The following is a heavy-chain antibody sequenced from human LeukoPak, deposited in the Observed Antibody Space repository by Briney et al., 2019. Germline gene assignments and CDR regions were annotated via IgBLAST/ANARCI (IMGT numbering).Heavy chain of an antibody. CDR2: INHSGST. CDR3: ARLAQSSSSWYSSYYYGMDA. CDR1: GGSFSGYY. Sequence: PSETLSPTCAVYGGSFSGYYWSWIRQPPGKGLEWIGEINHSGSTHYNPSLKSRVTISVDTSKNQFSLKLSSATAADTAVYYCARLAQSSSSWYSSYYYGMDAWGQGTTVTVSS. V-gene: IGHV4-34*01. J-gene: IGHJ6*02. D-gene: IGHD6-13*01.